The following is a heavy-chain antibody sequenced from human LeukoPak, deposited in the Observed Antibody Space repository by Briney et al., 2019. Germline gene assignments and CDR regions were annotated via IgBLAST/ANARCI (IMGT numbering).Heavy chain of an antibody. CDR3: ARDRPNSSGWSPYYYYYMDV. Sequence: ASVKVSCKASGYTFTGYYMHWVRQAPGQGLEWMGWINPNSGGTNYAQKFQGRVTMTRDTSISTAYMELSRLRSDDTAVYYCARDRPNSSGWSPYYYYYMDVWGKGTTVTVSS. CDR1: GYTFTGYY. V-gene: IGHV1-2*02. J-gene: IGHJ6*03. D-gene: IGHD6-19*01. CDR2: INPNSGGT.